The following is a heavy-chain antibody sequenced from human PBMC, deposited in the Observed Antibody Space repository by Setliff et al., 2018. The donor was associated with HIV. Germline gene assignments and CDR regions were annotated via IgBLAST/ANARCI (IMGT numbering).Heavy chain of an antibody. CDR1: GGSISGSV. J-gene: IGHJ6*02. CDR3: ARMDSSTWPDYYFYGMDV. CDR2: IYYMGRT. V-gene: IGHV4-59*01. Sequence: TLSLTCTVSGGSISGSVWSWIRQPPGKGLEFVGYIYYMGRTTYNPSLKSRLTISVDKSKSQFSLKVRSVTAADTAVYYCARMDSSTWPDYYFYGMDVWGQGTTVTVS. D-gene: IGHD2-2*01.